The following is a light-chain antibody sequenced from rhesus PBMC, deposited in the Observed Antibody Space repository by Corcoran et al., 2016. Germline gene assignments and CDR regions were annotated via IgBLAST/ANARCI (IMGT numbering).Light chain of an antibody. CDR2: GAS. V-gene: IGKV3S9*01. J-gene: IGKJ4*01. Sequence: EIVMTQSPATLSLSPGERATLSCRASQSVSSYVAWYQQKPEQAPRLLIYGASSRATGIPDRSSGSGSGTDFTLTISSLEPEDFAVYYCQQYSNWPLTFGGGTKVEIK. CDR3: QQYSNWPLT. CDR1: QSVSSY.